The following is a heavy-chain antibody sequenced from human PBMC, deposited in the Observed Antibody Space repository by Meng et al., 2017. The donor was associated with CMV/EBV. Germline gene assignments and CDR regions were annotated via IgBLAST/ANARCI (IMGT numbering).Heavy chain of an antibody. J-gene: IGHJ4*02. CDR2: IRYDGSNK. D-gene: IGHD3-10*01. CDR3: AKAAYRFGELLSYFDY. V-gene: IGHV3-30*02. Sequence: GESLKISCAASEFIFSNYWMSWVRQAPGKGLEWVAFIRYDGSNKYYADSVKGRFTISRDNSKNTLYLQMNSLRAEDTVVYYCAKAAYRFGELLSYFDYWGRGTLVTVSS. CDR1: EFIFSNYW.